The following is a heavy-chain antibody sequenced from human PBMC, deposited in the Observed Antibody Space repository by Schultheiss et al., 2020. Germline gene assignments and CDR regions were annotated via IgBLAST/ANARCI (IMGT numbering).Heavy chain of an antibody. CDR1: GGSISSYY. CDR3: ARSGYDFWSGYYTIGGPNWFDP. CDR2: IYYSGST. D-gene: IGHD3-3*01. J-gene: IGHJ5*02. V-gene: IGHV4-59*01. Sequence: SETLSLTCTVSGGSISSYYWSWIRQPPGKGLEWIGYIYYSGSTNYNPSLKSRVTISVDTSKNQFSLKLSSVTAADTAVYYCARSGYDFWSGYYTIGGPNWFDPWGQGTLVNGSS.